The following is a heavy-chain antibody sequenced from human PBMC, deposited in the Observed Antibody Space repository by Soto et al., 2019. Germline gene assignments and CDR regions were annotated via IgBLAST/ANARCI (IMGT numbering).Heavy chain of an antibody. CDR1: GFTFSDYY. V-gene: IGHV3-11*06. D-gene: IGHD6-19*01. CDR2: ISSSSSYT. J-gene: IGHJ4*02. Sequence: PGGSLRLSCAASGFTFSDYYMSWIRQAPGKGLEWVSYISSSSSYTNYADSVKGRFTISRDNAKNSLYLQMNSLRAEDTAVYYCARGRAGSSGWYDDYWGQGTLVTVSS. CDR3: ARGRAGSSGWYDDY.